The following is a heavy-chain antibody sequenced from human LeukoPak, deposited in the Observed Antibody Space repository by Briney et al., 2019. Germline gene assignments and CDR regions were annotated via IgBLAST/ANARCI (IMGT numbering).Heavy chain of an antibody. CDR2: IIPIFGTA. J-gene: IGHJ6*03. V-gene: IGHV1-69*05. Sequence: SVNVFCKASGGTFSSYAISWVRQAPGQGLEWMGGIIPIFGTANYAQKFQGRVTITTDESTSTAYMEQSSLRSEDTAVYYCARCIAARRGSYYYYYYMDVWGKGTTVTVSS. D-gene: IGHD6-6*01. CDR3: ARCIAARRGSYYYYYYMDV. CDR1: GGTFSSYA.